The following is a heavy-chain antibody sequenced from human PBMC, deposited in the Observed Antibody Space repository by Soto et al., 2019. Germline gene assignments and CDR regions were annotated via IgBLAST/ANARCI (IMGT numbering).Heavy chain of an antibody. V-gene: IGHV5-51*01. CDR3: AASIFYYGMDV. CDR1: GYSFTSYW. Sequence: GASLKISCMGSGYSFTSYWIGWVRQMPGKGLEWMGIIYPGDSDTRYSPSFQGQVTISADKSIGTAYLQWSSLKASDTAIYYCAASIFYYGMDVWGQGTTVTVSS. J-gene: IGHJ6*02. CDR2: IYPGDSDT.